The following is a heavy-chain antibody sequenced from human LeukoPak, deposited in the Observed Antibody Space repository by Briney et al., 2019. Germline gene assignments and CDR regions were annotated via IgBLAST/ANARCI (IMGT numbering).Heavy chain of an antibody. CDR2: ISGSGGST. Sequence: GGSLRLSCAASGFTFSSYAMSWVRQAPGKGLEWVSGISGSGGSTYYADSVKGRFTISRDNSKNTLYLQMNSLRAEDTAVYYCAKDRKRLAVAGTDAFDIWGQGTMVTVSS. J-gene: IGHJ3*02. CDR3: AKDRKRLAVAGTDAFDI. CDR1: GFTFSSYA. D-gene: IGHD6-19*01. V-gene: IGHV3-23*01.